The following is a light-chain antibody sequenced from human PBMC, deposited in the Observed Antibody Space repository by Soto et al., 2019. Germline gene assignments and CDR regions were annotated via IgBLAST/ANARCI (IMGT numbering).Light chain of an antibody. CDR3: SSYTSSSTPVV. J-gene: IGLJ2*01. Sequence: QSVLTQPASVSGSPGQSITISCTGTSSDVGGYNYVSWYQQHPGKAPKRMIYDVSNRPSGVSNRFSGSKSGNTASLTISGLQAEDEADYYCSSYTSSSTPVVFGGGTKLTVL. V-gene: IGLV2-14*01. CDR1: SSDVGGYNY. CDR2: DVS.